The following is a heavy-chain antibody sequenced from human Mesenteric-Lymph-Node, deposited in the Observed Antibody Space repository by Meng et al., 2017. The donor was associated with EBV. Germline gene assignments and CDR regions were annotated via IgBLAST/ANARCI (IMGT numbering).Heavy chain of an antibody. V-gene: IGHV3-23*01. J-gene: IGHJ5*02. CDR3: ANERFP. Sequence: VHLFEFGGGLVQPGGSLGLSCVASGFTFSNYAMSWVRQAPGKGLEWVSTTSGGGDITYYADSVKGRFTISRDNSKNTLFLQMNSLKAEDTAVYYCANERFPWGQGTLVTVSS. CDR1: GFTFSNYA. CDR2: TSGGGDIT.